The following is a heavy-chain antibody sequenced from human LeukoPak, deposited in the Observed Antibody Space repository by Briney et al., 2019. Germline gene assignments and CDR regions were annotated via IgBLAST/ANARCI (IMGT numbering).Heavy chain of an antibody. CDR2: ISYDGSNK. CDR3: ARPAGHYFDY. CDR1: GFTFSSYA. J-gene: IGHJ4*02. Sequence: GGSLRLSCAASGFTFSSYAMHWVRQAPGKGLEWVAAISYDGSNKYYADSVKGRFTISRDNSKNTLYLQMNSLRAEDTAVYYCARPAGHYFDYWGQGTLVTVSS. V-gene: IGHV3-30*04.